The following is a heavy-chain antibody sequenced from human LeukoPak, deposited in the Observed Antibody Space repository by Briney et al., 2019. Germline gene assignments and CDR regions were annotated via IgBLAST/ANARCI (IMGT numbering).Heavy chain of an antibody. Sequence: PGGSLRLSCAASGFTFSSYSMNWVRQAPGKGLEWVSSISSSSSYIYYADSVKGRFTISRDNAKNSLYLQMNSLRAEDTAVYYCARDRDFGVVFAFDPWGQGTLVTVSS. CDR3: ARDRDFGVVFAFDP. CDR2: ISSSSSYI. CDR1: GFTFSSYS. V-gene: IGHV3-21*01. D-gene: IGHD3-3*01. J-gene: IGHJ5*02.